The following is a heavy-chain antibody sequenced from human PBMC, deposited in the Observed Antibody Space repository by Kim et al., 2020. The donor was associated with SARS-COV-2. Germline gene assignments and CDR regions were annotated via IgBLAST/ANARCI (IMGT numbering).Heavy chain of an antibody. Sequence: ASVKVSCKASGYTFTSYGISWVRQAPGQGLEWMGWISAYNGNTNYARKLQGRVTMTTDTSTSTAYMELRSLRSDDTAVYYCARETYYYDSSGYWFDYWGQGTLVTVSS. CDR3: ARETYYYDSSGYWFDY. V-gene: IGHV1-18*04. J-gene: IGHJ4*02. CDR1: GYTFTSYG. CDR2: ISAYNGNT. D-gene: IGHD3-22*01.